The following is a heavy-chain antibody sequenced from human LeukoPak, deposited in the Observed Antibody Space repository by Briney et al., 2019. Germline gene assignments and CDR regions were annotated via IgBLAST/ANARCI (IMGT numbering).Heavy chain of an antibody. CDR1: GYTFTGYY. V-gene: IGHV1-2*02. CDR2: INPNSGGT. J-gene: IGHJ5*02. Sequence: ASVKVSCKAYGYTFTGYYMHWVRQAPGQGLEWMGWINPNSGGTNYAQKFQGRVTMTRDTSISTAYMELSRLRSDDTAVYYCARDAVIAAAGPTRGNWFDPWGQGTLVTVSS. D-gene: IGHD6-13*01. CDR3: ARDAVIAAAGPTRGNWFDP.